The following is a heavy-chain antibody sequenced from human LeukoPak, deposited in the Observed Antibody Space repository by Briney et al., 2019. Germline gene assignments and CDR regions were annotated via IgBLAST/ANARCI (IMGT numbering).Heavy chain of an antibody. Sequence: GASVKVSCKASRCTFTYYYMHWVRQAPGQGLEWMGWINPNSGGTNYAQKFQGRVTMTRDTSISTAYMELSRLRSDDTAGYYCARGRESLGYCSSSSCLDWFDPWGQGTLVTVSS. D-gene: IGHD2-2*01. CDR3: ARGRESLGYCSSSSCLDWFDP. CDR1: RCTFTYYY. CDR2: INPNSGGT. V-gene: IGHV1-2*02. J-gene: IGHJ5*02.